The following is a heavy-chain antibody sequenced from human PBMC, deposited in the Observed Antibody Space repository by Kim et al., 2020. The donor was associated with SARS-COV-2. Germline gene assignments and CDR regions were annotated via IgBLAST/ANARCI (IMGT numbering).Heavy chain of an antibody. CDR1: GFTVSSDY. J-gene: IGHJ6*02. CDR2: IYNGGAT. Sequence: GGSLRLSCAASGFTVSSDYVNWVRQAPGKGLEWVSVIYNGGATYYADFVKGRFTISRHDFNNTVSLQMNSLGVEDTAVYYCARDPGNRNGMSVWGQGTTVTVSS. CDR3: ARDPGNRNGMSV. V-gene: IGHV3-53*04.